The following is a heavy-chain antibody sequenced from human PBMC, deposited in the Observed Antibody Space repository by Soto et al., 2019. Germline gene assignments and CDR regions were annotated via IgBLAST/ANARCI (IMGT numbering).Heavy chain of an antibody. D-gene: IGHD3-22*01. Sequence: QVLLVQSGPEVKKPGSSVKVSCKASGGTFSSDGFSWVRQAPGQGLEWMGGIIPIFGTTHYAQRFQGRVTITADESTGKAYMELGSLTSDDTGVYYFTRDRYDSSGYFSRWGIGSWGQGTLITVSS. J-gene: IGHJ4*02. CDR2: IIPIFGTT. V-gene: IGHV1-69*01. CDR3: TRDRYDSSGYFSRWGIGS. CDR1: GGTFSSDG.